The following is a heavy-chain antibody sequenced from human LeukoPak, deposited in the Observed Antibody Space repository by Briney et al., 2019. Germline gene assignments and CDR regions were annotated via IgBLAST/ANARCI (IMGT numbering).Heavy chain of an antibody. CDR3: AGRARWGNVRDSFDY. CDR2: INHSGST. V-gene: IGHV4-34*01. CDR1: GGSFSGYY. D-gene: IGHD3-16*01. Sequence: SQTLSLTCAVYGGSFSGYYWSWIPQPPGKGLEWIGEINHSGSTNYNPSLKGRVTISVDTSRKQCSLRLSSATASDPARFYCAGRARWGNVRDSFDYWGQGTLVTVSS. J-gene: IGHJ4*02.